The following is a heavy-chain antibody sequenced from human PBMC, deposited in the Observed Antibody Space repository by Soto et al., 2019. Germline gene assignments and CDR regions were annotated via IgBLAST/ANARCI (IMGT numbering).Heavy chain of an antibody. V-gene: IGHV4-39*02. CDR1: GVSIHNSHSF. CDR3: GRVVEGATRHTDSDS. D-gene: IGHD2-15*01. CDR2: VYHSGGS. Sequence: LSLTCAVSGVSIHNSHSFWGWIRQPPGKGLEFIGSVYHSGGSYYNPSLKGRVTISVDTSSNQISLRVNSVTAADTAVYYCGRVVEGATRHTDSDSWGEGMLVTVSS. J-gene: IGHJ5*02.